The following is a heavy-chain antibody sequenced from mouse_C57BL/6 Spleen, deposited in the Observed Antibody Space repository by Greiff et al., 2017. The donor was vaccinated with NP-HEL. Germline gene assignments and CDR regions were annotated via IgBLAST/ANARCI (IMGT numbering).Heavy chain of an antibody. D-gene: IGHD2-2*01. CDR3: ASGGYDGFAY. CDR2: IYPRSGNT. CDR1: GYTFTSYG. Sequence: QVQLQQSGAELARPGASVKLSCKASGYTFTSYGISWVKQRTGQGLEWIGEIYPRSGNTYYNEKFKGKATLTADKSSSTAYMELRSLTSEDSAVYFCASGGYDGFAYWGQGTLVTVSA. J-gene: IGHJ3*01. V-gene: IGHV1-81*01.